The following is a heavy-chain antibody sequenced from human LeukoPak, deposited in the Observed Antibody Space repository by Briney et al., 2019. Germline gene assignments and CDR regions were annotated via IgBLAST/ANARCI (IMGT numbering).Heavy chain of an antibody. CDR2: INHSGST. Sequence: PSETLSLTCAVYGGSFSGYYWSWIRQPPGKGLEWIGEINHSGSTNYNPSLKSRVTISVDTSKNQFSLKLSSVTAADTAVYYCARGGPKIRGVIASYYYYYGMDVWGQGTTVTVSS. J-gene: IGHJ6*02. D-gene: IGHD3-10*01. CDR3: ARGGPKIRGVIASYYYYYGMDV. V-gene: IGHV4-34*01. CDR1: GGSFSGYY.